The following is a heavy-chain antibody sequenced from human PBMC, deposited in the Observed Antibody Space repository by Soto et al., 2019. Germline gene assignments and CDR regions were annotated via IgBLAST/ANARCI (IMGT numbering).Heavy chain of an antibody. CDR3: ARGLHYYYYYGMDV. Sequence: SETLSLTCAFYCGSFIGYYWSWIRQPPGKGLEWIGEINHSGSTNYNPSLKSRVTISVDTSKNQFSLKLSSVTAADTAVYYCARGLHYYYYYGMDVWGQGTTVTVSS. V-gene: IGHV4-34*01. J-gene: IGHJ6*02. CDR1: CGSFIGYY. CDR2: INHSGST.